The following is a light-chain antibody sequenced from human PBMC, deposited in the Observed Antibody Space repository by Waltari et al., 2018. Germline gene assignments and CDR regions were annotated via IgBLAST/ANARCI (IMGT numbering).Light chain of an antibody. J-gene: IGKJ3*01. CDR2: WAS. CDR3: QQYYNSPRK. CDR1: QTVVYSSNNKNH. Sequence: DIVMTQSPDSLALSLGDRATINCKSSQTVVYSSNNKNHLARYQHKPGQPPKLLIYWASTRESGVPYRFSGSGSGTDFTLTISSLQAEDGAVYYWQQYYNSPRKLGPGTKVDIK. V-gene: IGKV4-1*01.